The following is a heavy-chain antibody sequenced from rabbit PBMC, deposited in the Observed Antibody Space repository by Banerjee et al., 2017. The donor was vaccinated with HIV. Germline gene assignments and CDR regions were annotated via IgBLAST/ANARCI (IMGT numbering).Heavy chain of an antibody. CDR3: ARDDYGDYDYFDF. Sequence: QSLEESGGDLVKPGASLTLTCTASAFSFSNSYWMCWVRQAPGKGLEWIGCIYAGWGGSTYYASWAKGRFTISKTSSTTVTLQMTSLTAADTATYFCARDDYGDYDYFDFWGPGTLVTVS. D-gene: IGHD2-1*01. V-gene: IGHV1S40*01. J-gene: IGHJ4*01. CDR1: AFSFSNSYW. CDR2: IYAGWGGST.